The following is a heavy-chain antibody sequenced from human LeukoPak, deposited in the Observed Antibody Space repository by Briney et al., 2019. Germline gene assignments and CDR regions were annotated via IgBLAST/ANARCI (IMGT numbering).Heavy chain of an antibody. CDR3: ARGGLGRYCSSTSCRLKGELVY. Sequence: SETLSLTCTVSGGSISSYYWSWIRQPPGKGLEWIGEINHSGSTNYNPSLKSRVTISVDTSKNQFSLKLSSVTAADTAVYYCARGGLGRYCSSTSCRLKGELVYWGQGTLVTVSS. CDR1: GGSISSYY. V-gene: IGHV4-34*01. J-gene: IGHJ4*02. D-gene: IGHD2-2*01. CDR2: INHSGST.